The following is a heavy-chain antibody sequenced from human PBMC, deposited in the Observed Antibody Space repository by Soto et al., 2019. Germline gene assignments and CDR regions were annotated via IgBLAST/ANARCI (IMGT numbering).Heavy chain of an antibody. Sequence: PSETMSLTYTVSGDSIRNQYWSWILQPPGRGLEWIGYIYRSGSTNYNPSLKSRVTISVDTSKNQFSLKLSSVTAADTAVYYCARDTGVRGIRNYFYGMDVWGQGTTVTVSS. CDR1: GDSIRNQY. J-gene: IGHJ6*02. CDR3: ARDTGVRGIRNYFYGMDV. CDR2: IYRSGST. V-gene: IGHV4-59*11. D-gene: IGHD3-10*02.